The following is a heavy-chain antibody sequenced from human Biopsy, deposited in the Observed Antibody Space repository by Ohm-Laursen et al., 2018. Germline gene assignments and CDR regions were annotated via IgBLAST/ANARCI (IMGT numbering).Heavy chain of an antibody. CDR2: INPASGST. J-gene: IGHJ4*02. Sequence: ASVKVSCKTSGYTFSNYYLHWVRQAPGQAFEWMGLINPASGSTNLAQKFQGKVTMTRDTSTSTVYMQLSSLKSEDTAVYFCARGEGVIDWGQGTLVTVSS. V-gene: IGHV1-46*01. D-gene: IGHD2-21*01. CDR3: ARGEGVID. CDR1: GYTFSNYY.